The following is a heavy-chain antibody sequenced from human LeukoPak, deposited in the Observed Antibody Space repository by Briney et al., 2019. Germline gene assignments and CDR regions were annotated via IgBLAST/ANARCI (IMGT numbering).Heavy chain of an antibody. D-gene: IGHD1-26*01. J-gene: IGHJ4*02. Sequence: GGSLRPSCAASGFTFDDYTMHWVRQAPGKGLEWVSLISWDGGSTYYADSVKGRFTISRDNSKNSLYLQMNSLRTEDTALYYCATSGSYSGGYWGQGTLVTVSS. CDR1: GFTFDDYT. V-gene: IGHV3-43*01. CDR2: ISWDGGST. CDR3: ATSGSYSGGY.